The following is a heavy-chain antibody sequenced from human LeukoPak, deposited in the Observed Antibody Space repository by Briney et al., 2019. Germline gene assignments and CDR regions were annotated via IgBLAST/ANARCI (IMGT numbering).Heavy chain of an antibody. J-gene: IGHJ4*02. Sequence: GGSLRLSCAASGFTFDDYGMSWVRQAPGKGLEWVSGINWNGSSTGYADSVKGRFTISRDNAKNSLYLQMNSLRAEDTALYYCARVRCSSTSCSLFDYWGQGTLVTVSS. CDR3: ARVRCSSTSCSLFDY. CDR2: INWNGSST. V-gene: IGHV3-20*04. CDR1: GFTFDDYG. D-gene: IGHD2-2*01.